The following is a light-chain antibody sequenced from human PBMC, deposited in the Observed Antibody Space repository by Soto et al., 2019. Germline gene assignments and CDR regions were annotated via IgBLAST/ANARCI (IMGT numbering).Light chain of an antibody. Sequence: TLSVSPSERSTLSCRASQSVSSNLAWYQQKPGQAPRLLIYGASTRATGIPDRFSGTGSGTDFTLTISRLEPEDFAVYYCQQYGSTPRTFGQGTMVDVK. J-gene: IGKJ1*01. CDR2: GAS. CDR1: QSVSSN. V-gene: IGKV3-20*01. CDR3: QQYGSTPRT.